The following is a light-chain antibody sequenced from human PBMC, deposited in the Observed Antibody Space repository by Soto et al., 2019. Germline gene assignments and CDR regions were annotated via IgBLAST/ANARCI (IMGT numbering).Light chain of an antibody. CDR2: DVS. J-gene: IGLJ3*02. CDR1: SSAVGGYNY. V-gene: IGLV2-14*01. Sequence: QSVLTQPASVSGSPGQSITISCTGTSSAVGGYNYVSWYQQHPGKAPKLMIYDVSNRPSGVSNRFSGSKSGNTASLTISGLQAEDEADYYCSSYTSSSTWVFGGGTKLTVL. CDR3: SSYTSSSTWV.